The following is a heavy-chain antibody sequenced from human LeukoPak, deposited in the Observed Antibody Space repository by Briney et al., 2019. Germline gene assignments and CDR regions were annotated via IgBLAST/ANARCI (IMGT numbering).Heavy chain of an antibody. Sequence: SETLSLTCTVSGGSISSYYWSWIRQPAGKGLEWIGRIYTSGSTNYNPSLKSRVTMSVDTSKNQFSLKLSSVTAADTAVYYCARESSGWYHYYYYYYMDVWGKGTTVTISS. CDR3: ARESSGWYHYYYYYYMDV. D-gene: IGHD6-19*01. J-gene: IGHJ6*03. V-gene: IGHV4-4*07. CDR1: GGSISSYY. CDR2: IYTSGST.